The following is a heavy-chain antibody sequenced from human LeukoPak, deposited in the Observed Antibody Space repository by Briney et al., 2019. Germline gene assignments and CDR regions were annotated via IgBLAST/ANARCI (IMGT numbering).Heavy chain of an antibody. V-gene: IGHV3-48*01. CDR2: ISSSSSTI. J-gene: IGHJ5*02. D-gene: IGHD3-3*01. CDR1: GFTFSSYS. CDR3: AKAPDGIRFMNWFDP. Sequence: GGSLRLSCAASGFTFSSYSMNWVPQAPGKRLEWVSYISSSSSTIYYADSVKGRFTISRDNAKNSLYLQMNSLRAEDTAVYFFAKAPDGIRFMNWFDPWGQGTLVTVSS.